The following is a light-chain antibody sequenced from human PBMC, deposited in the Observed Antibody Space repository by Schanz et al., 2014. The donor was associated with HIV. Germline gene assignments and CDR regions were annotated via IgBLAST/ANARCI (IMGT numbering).Light chain of an antibody. Sequence: DIQMTQSPSTLSASVGDRVTIICRASQSISSWLAWYQQKPGKAPKLLIYAASSLESGVPSRFSGSGSGTDFTLTISNLQPEDFATYYCQQSYSAMYTFAQGTKLEIK. CDR1: QSISSW. CDR2: AAS. CDR3: QQSYSAMYT. J-gene: IGKJ2*01. V-gene: IGKV1-39*01.